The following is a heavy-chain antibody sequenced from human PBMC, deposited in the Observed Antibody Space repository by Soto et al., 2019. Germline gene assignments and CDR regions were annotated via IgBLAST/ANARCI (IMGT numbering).Heavy chain of an antibody. D-gene: IGHD6-19*01. CDR3: ARAVAVPADFDY. J-gene: IGHJ4*02. Sequence: QVQVVQSGAEEKKPGASVKVSCTASGYTFTGYAMHWVRQAPGQRLEWMGWINAGNGNTKYSQKFQGRVTITRDTSASRAYMELSSRRSEDTAVYYCARAVAVPADFDYWGQGTLVTVSS. V-gene: IGHV1-3*05. CDR2: INAGNGNT. CDR1: GYTFTGYA.